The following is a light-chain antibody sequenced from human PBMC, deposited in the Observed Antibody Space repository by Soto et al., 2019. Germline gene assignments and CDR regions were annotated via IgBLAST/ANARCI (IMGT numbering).Light chain of an antibody. CDR3: ATWDDSLNVWV. Sequence: QSVLTQPPSASGTPGQRVTISCSGSSSNIGSNTVNWYQQLPRTAPKLLMCSDNQRPSGVPDRFSGSKSGTSASLAISGLQSEDEADYYCATWDDSLNVWVFGGGTKLTVL. J-gene: IGLJ3*02. CDR2: SDN. CDR1: SSNIGSNT. V-gene: IGLV1-44*01.